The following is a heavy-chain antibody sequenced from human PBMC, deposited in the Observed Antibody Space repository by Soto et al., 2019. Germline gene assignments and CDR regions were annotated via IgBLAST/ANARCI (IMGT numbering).Heavy chain of an antibody. CDR1: GFTFSDYY. CDR3: ARVESGSYPYNGFDP. CDR2: ISSSSSYT. V-gene: IGHV3-11*06. J-gene: IGHJ5*02. D-gene: IGHD1-26*01. Sequence: QVQLVESGGGLVKPGGSLRLACAASGFTFSDYYMSWIRQAPGKGLEWVSYISSSSSYTNYADSVKGRFTISRDNAKNSLYLQMNSLRAEDTAVYYCARVESGSYPYNGFDPWGQGTLVTVSS.